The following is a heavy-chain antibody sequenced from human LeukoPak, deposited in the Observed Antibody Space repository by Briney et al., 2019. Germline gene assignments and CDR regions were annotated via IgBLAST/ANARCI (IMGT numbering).Heavy chain of an antibody. CDR3: AKEGDSSSWYDLYDY. D-gene: IGHD6-13*01. V-gene: IGHV3-23*01. Sequence: GRSLRLSCAASGFTFSSYAMSWVRQAPGKGLEWVSAISGSGDSTYYADSVKGRFTISRDNSKNMLYLQMNSLRAEDTAVYYCAKEGDSSSWYDLYDYWGQGTLVTVSS. CDR2: ISGSGDST. CDR1: GFTFSSYA. J-gene: IGHJ4*02.